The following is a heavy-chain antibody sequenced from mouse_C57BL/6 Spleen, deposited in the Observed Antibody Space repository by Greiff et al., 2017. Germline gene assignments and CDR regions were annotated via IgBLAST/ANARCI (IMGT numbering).Heavy chain of an antibody. CDR2: IDPSASYT. J-gene: IGHJ4*01. V-gene: IGHV1-59*01. CDR3: ARGRGSSGRYAMDY. D-gene: IGHD3-2*02. Sequence: QVQLQQPGAELVRPGTSVKLSCKASGYTFTSYWMHWVKQRPGQGLEWIGVIDPSASYTNYNQKFKGKATLTVDTSSSTAYMQLSSLTSEDSAVYYCARGRGSSGRYAMDYWGQGTSVTVSS. CDR1: GYTFTSYW.